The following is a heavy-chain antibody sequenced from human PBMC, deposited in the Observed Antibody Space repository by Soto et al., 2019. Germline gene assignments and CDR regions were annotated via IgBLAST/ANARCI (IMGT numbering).Heavy chain of an antibody. D-gene: IGHD3-3*01. CDR3: AHRMGKYGFWNGGYFDY. CDR2: IYWDDDK. J-gene: IGHJ4*02. CDR1: GFSLSTRGVG. V-gene: IGHV2-5*02. Sequence: QITLKESGPTLVKPTQTLTLTCTFSGFSLSTRGVGVGWIRQPPGKALEWLAVIYWDDDKRYSPSLKSRLTNTKDTSKTQVVLTMTNMDPVDTATYYCAHRMGKYGFWNGGYFDYWGQGTLATVSS.